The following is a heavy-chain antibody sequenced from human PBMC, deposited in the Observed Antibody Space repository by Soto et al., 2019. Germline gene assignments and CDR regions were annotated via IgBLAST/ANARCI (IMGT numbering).Heavy chain of an antibody. J-gene: IGHJ4*02. CDR3: ARDLVGRGDCSGGSCYFTPDY. CDR1: GFTLSDYY. Sequence: PVVSLRLSYAASGFTLSDYYMSWIRQAPGQGLEWVSYISSSGSTIYYTDNEKGRFTISRDIVNISLYLQMNSLRAEDTAVYYCARDLVGRGDCSGGSCYFTPDYWGQGT. V-gene: IGHV3-11*01. CDR2: ISSSGSTI. D-gene: IGHD2-15*01.